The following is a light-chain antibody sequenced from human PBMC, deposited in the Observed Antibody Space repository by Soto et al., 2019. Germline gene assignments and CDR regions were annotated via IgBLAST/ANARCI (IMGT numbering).Light chain of an antibody. J-gene: IGLJ1*01. CDR3: AAWDDSLNGLYV. CDR2: SNN. Sequence: QSVLTQPPSASGTPGQRVTIYCSGSSSNIGRNSVNWYQQLPGTAPKLLIHSNNQQPSGVADRFSGSKSGTSASLAIRGLQSEDEADYYCAAWDDSLNGLYVFGTGTKVTVL. V-gene: IGLV1-44*01. CDR1: SSNIGRNS.